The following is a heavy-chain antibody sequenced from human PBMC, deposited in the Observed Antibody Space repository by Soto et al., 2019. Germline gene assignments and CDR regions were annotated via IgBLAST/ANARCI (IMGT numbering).Heavy chain of an antibody. J-gene: IGHJ4*02. CDR1: GGTFSSYA. V-gene: IGHV1-69*10. Sequence: ASVKVSCKASGGTFSSYAISWVRQAPGQGLEWMGGIIPILGIANYAQKFQGRVTITADKSTSTAYMELSSLRSEDTAVYYCARSRESGPYCGGDCYSYYFDYWGQGTLVTVSS. D-gene: IGHD2-21*02. CDR3: ARSRESGPYCGGDCYSYYFDY. CDR2: IIPILGIA.